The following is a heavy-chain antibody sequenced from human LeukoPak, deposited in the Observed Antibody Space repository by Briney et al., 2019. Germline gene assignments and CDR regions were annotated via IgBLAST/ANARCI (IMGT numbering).Heavy chain of an antibody. D-gene: IGHD3-10*01. CDR1: GFTFSSYG. Sequence: PGRSLRLSCAASGFTFSSYGMHWVRQAPGKGLEWVAVIWYDGSNKYYADSVKGRFTISRDNSKNTLYLQMNSLRAEDTAVYYCARETSPMGSGSYYRAFDIWGQGTMVTVSS. CDR2: IWYDGSNK. J-gene: IGHJ3*02. CDR3: ARETSPMGSGSYYRAFDI. V-gene: IGHV3-33*01.